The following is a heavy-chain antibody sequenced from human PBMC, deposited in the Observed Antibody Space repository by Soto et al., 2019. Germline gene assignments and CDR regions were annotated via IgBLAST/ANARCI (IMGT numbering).Heavy chain of an antibody. CDR2: INQDGSEK. V-gene: IGHV3-7*05. J-gene: IGHJ4*02. CDR3: TSLMVRGVMWFDC. Sequence: GGSLRLSCAASGFSFGSYSMSWVRQTPGKGLEWVANINQDGSEKYYVDSVRGRFTISRDNAENSLYLQMSSLSAEDTAVYYCTSLMVRGVMWFDCWGQGALVTVSS. CDR1: GFSFGSYS. D-gene: IGHD3-10*01.